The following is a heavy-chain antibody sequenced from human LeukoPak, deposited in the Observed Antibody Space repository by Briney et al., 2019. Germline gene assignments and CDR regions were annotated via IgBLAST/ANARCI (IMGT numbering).Heavy chain of an antibody. D-gene: IGHD6-13*01. V-gene: IGHV3-30*03. CDR1: GFTFSSYG. Sequence: GGSLRLSCAASGFTFSSYGMHWVRQAPGKGLEWVAVISYDGSNKYYADSVKGRFTISRDNSKNTLYLQMNSLRAEDTAVYYCARDQPRRTSWYDYWGQGTLVTVSS. CDR2: ISYDGSNK. CDR3: ARDQPRRTSWYDY. J-gene: IGHJ4*02.